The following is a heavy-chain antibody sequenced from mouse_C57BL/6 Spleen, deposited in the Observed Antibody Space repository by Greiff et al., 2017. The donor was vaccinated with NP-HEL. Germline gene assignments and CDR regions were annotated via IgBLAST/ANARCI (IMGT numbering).Heavy chain of an antibody. J-gene: IGHJ3*01. CDR1: GYAFSSSW. Sequence: QVQLQQSGPELVKPGASVKISCKASGYAFSSSWMNWVKQRPGKGLEWIGRIYPGDGDTNYNGKFKGKATLTADKSSSTAYMQLSSLTSEDSAVYFSARSGEGFAYWGQGTLVTVSA. CDR3: ARSGEGFAY. D-gene: IGHD3-2*02. V-gene: IGHV1-82*01. CDR2: IYPGDGDT.